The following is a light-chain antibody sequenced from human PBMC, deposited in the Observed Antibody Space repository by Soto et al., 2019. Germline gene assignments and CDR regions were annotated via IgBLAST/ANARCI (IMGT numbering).Light chain of an antibody. CDR1: QSVSSRY. CDR3: QQYGSSPPIT. CDR2: GAS. V-gene: IGKV3-20*01. J-gene: IGKJ4*01. Sequence: EIVLTQSPGTLSLSPGERATLSCRASQSVSSRYLAWYQQKPGQAPRLLNYGASSRATSIPDRFSGGGSGTDFNHTISRLEPEDFAVYYCQQYGSSPPITVGGGTKVEIK.